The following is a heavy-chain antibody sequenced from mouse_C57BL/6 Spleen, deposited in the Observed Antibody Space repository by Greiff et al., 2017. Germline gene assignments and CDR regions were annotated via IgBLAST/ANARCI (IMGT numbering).Heavy chain of an antibody. J-gene: IGHJ2*01. CDR1: GYSFTGYY. V-gene: IGHV1-42*01. CDR2: INPSTGGT. CDR3: ARGPIYGNYGY. Sequence: EVKLQQSGPELVKPGASVKISCKASGYSFTGYYMNWVKQSPEKSLEWIGEINPSTGGTTYNQKFKAKANLTVDKSSSTAYMQLKSLTSEDSAVYYCARGPIYGNYGYWGQGTTLTVSS. D-gene: IGHD2-1*01.